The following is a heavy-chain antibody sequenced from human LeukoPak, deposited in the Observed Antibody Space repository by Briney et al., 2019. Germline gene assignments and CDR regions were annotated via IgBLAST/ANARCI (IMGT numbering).Heavy chain of an antibody. J-gene: IGHJ6*02. CDR2: IKQDGSEK. CDR3: ARGSTYEGPYYQGMDV. D-gene: IGHD2-2*01. Sequence: GGSLRLSCGISGFTLSSHWMHWVRQAPGKGLEWVATIKQDGSEKFYVDSVTGRFTISRHDARNSLFLRMTSLRVEDSAVYFCARGSTYEGPYYQGMDVWGQGTTVIASS. CDR1: GFTLSSHW. V-gene: IGHV3-7*03.